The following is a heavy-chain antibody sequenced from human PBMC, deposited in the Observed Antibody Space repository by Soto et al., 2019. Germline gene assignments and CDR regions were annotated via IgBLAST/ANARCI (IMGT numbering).Heavy chain of an antibody. CDR3: ARERAAYSSSWSGYFDY. Sequence: QVQLVESGGGVVQPGRSLRLSCAASGFTFSSYGMHWVRQAPGKGLEWVAVIWYDGSNKYYADPVKGRFTISRDNSKNTLYLQMNSLRAEDTAVYYCARERAAYSSSWSGYFDYWGQGTLVTVSS. V-gene: IGHV3-33*01. D-gene: IGHD6-13*01. CDR1: GFTFSSYG. J-gene: IGHJ4*02. CDR2: IWYDGSNK.